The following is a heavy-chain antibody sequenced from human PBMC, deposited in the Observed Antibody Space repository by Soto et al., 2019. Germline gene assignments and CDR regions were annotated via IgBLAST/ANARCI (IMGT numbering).Heavy chain of an antibody. V-gene: IGHV4-39*01. J-gene: IGHJ4*02. Sequence: PSETLSLTCTVSGGSISSSSYYWGWIRQPPGKGLEWIGSIYYSGSTYYNPSLKSRVTISVDTSKNQFSLKLSSVTAADTAVYYCMRPLGAQQLVFDYWGQGALVTVSS. CDR3: MRPLGAQQLVFDY. CDR1: GGSISSSSYY. CDR2: IYYSGST. D-gene: IGHD6-13*01.